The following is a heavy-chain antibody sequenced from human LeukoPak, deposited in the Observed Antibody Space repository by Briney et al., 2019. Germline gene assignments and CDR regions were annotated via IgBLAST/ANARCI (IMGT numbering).Heavy chain of an antibody. CDR1: GFNFGDHA. J-gene: IGHJ6*02. V-gene: IGHV3-49*04. CDR3: SRGPIQLWVHNGVDV. D-gene: IGHD5-18*01. Sequence: GGSLRLSCTTSGFNFGDHAMTWVRQAPGKGQEWVGFIRSKAYRGTTEYAASVRGRFTISRDDSKSVVYLQMNSLKSEDTAVYYCSRGPIQLWVHNGVDVWGQGTTVTVSS. CDR2: IRSKAYRGTT.